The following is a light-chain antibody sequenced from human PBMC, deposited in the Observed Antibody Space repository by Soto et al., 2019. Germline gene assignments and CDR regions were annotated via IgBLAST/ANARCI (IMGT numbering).Light chain of an antibody. CDR2: GAS. J-gene: IGKJ4*01. V-gene: IGKV1-9*01. CDR1: QGISSN. CDR3: QQLNSYTLT. Sequence: DIQLTQSPSFLSASVGDRVTITCRASQGISSNLAWYQQNPGKAPKLLIYGASTLQSGVPSRFSGSGSGTEFTLTISSLQPEDFATYYCQQLNSYTLTFGGGTKVEIK.